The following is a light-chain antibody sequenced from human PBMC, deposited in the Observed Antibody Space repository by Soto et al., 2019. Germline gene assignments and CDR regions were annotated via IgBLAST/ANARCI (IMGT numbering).Light chain of an antibody. CDR3: TSYSSSSTFYV. J-gene: IGLJ1*01. V-gene: IGLV2-14*01. Sequence: QSALTQPASVSGSPGQSITISCTGSSSDIGGYYYVSWYQHHPGKAPKPMIYQVSNRPSGVSNRFSGSKSGNTASLTISGLQAEDEADYYCTSYSSSSTFYVFGAGTKVTVL. CDR1: SSDIGGYYY. CDR2: QVS.